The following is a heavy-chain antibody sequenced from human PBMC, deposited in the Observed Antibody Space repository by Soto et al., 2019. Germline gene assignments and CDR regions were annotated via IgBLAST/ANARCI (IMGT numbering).Heavy chain of an antibody. V-gene: IGHV3-48*02. D-gene: IGHD3-9*01. J-gene: IGHJ3*02. CDR1: GFTFSSYS. Sequence: GGSLRLSCAASGFTFSSYSMNWVRQAPGKGLEWVSYISSSSSTIYYADSVKGRFTISRDNAKNSLYLQMNSLRDEDTAVYYCASSTYDILTCYYTLDAFDIWGQGTMVTVSS. CDR2: ISSSSSTI. CDR3: ASSTYDILTCYYTLDAFDI.